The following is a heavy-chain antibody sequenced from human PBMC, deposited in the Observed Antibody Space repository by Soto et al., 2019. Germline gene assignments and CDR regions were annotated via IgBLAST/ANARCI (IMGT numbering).Heavy chain of an antibody. CDR2: IYPGDSDT. D-gene: IGHD3-22*01. CDR1: GYSFTSYW. J-gene: IGHJ3*02. CDR3: ARPLAYYYDSSGSHAFDI. V-gene: IGHV5-51*01. Sequence: RVESLKISCNGSGYSFTSYWIGWVRQMPWKGLEWMGIIYPGDSDTRYSPSFQGQVTISADKSISTAYLQWSSLKASDTAMYYCARPLAYYYDSSGSHAFDIWGQGTMVTVSS.